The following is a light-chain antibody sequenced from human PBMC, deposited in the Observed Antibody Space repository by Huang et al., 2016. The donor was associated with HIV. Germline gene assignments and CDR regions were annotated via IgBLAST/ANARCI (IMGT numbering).Light chain of an antibody. Sequence: DAVVTQSPLSLPVTPGEPASISCRSSQSLLHSNGYDDLDWYVQKPGQSPHLLIYLGSNRASGVPDRLSGSGSGTDFTLKISRVEAEDVGVYYCMQALQTPVFGPGTKVDIK. CDR2: LGS. J-gene: IGKJ3*01. CDR1: QSLLHSNGYDD. V-gene: IGKV2-28*01. CDR3: MQALQTPV.